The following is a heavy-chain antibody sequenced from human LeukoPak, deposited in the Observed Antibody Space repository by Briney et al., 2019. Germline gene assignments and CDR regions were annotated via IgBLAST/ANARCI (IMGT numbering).Heavy chain of an antibody. CDR1: GGSISSSSYH. V-gene: IGHV4-39*01. CDR3: AREYGSGNFDY. Sequence: SETLSLTCTVSGGSISSSSYHWGWIRQPPGKGLEWIGSIYYSGSTYYNPSLKSRVTISVDTSKNQFSLKLRSVTAADTAVYYCAREYGSGNFDYWGQGTLVTVSS. J-gene: IGHJ4*02. CDR2: IYYSGST. D-gene: IGHD3-10*01.